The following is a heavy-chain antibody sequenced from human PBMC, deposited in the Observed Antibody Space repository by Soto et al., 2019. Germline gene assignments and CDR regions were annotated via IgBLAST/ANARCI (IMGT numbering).Heavy chain of an antibody. V-gene: IGHV4-31*03. CDR3: ARGLSVTLFDN. Sequence: QVQLQESGPGLVKPSQTLSLTCTGSGGSISTGGYYWTWIRQHPGKGLEWIGYIYYSGSTYYNPSLKSRVTISVDTSKNQFSPKLSSVTAADTAVYYCARGLSVTLFDNWGQGTLVTVSS. J-gene: IGHJ4*02. CDR1: GGSISTGGYY. CDR2: IYYSGST. D-gene: IGHD4-17*01.